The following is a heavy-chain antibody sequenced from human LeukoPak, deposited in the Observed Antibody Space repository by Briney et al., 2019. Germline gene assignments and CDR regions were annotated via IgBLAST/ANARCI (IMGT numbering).Heavy chain of an antibody. Sequence: KPSETLSLTCTVSGGSISSYYWSWIRQPPGKGLEWIGSIYYSGSTYYNPSLKSRVTISVDTSKNQFSLKLSSVTAADTAVYYCAREEYCSGGSCYYYYMDVWGKGTTVTVSS. J-gene: IGHJ6*03. CDR2: IYYSGST. D-gene: IGHD2-15*01. CDR3: AREEYCSGGSCYYYYMDV. CDR1: GGSISSYY. V-gene: IGHV4-39*07.